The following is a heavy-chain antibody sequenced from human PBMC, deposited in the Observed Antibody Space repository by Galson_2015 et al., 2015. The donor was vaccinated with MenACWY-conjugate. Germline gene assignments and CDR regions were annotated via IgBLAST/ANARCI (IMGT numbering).Heavy chain of an antibody. D-gene: IGHD2-15*01. CDR1: GFRFGDYA. J-gene: IGHJ4*02. CDR2: ISGSGGST. V-gene: IGHV3-23*01. Sequence: SLRLSCAVSGFRFGDYAMTWVRQAPGKGLEWISTISGSGGSTYYADSVKGRFTISRDNSKNTLFLQMTSLRADDTAIYYCAKDLRTIFQLVFDVWGQGTLVTVSS. CDR3: AKDLRTIFQLVFDV.